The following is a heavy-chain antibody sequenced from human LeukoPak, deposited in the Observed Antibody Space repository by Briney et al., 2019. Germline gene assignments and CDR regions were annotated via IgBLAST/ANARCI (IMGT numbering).Heavy chain of an antibody. V-gene: IGHV1-46*01. CDR2: INPSGGST. D-gene: IGHD3-22*01. Sequence: PGASVKVSCKASGYTFTSYYMHWVRQAPGQGLEWMGIINPSGGSTSYAQKFQGRVTMTRDTSTSTVYMELSSLRSEDTAVYYCARVGDSSGYYRDAFDIWGQGTMVTASS. J-gene: IGHJ3*02. CDR1: GYTFTSYY. CDR3: ARVGDSSGYYRDAFDI.